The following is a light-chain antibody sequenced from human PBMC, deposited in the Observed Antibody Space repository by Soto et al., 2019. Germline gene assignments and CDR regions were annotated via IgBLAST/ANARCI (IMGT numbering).Light chain of an antibody. CDR3: QQYSSSPPIT. V-gene: IGKV3-20*01. CDR1: QSVSSSY. CDR2: GAS. J-gene: IGKJ3*01. Sequence: EIVLTQSPGTLSLSPGERATLSCRASQSVSSSYLAWYQQKPGQDPRRLIYGASSRATGIPDRFSGSVSGTDFTLTTSRLEAEDFAVYYCQQYSSSPPITFGPGTKVDI.